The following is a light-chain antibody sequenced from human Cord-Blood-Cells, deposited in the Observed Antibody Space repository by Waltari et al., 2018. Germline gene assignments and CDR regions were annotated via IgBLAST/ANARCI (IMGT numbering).Light chain of an antibody. J-gene: IGLJ1*01. V-gene: IGLV3-19*01. CDR3: SSRDSSGNHYV. CDR2: GQN. CDR1: SASSYY. Sequence: SSELPQHPPLSVALGQTVRTTRHRASASSYYASWYQKTPGQAPVLVINGQNNRPPGIPDRFSGSSSGNTASLTITGAQAEDDAGYYGSSRDSSGNHYVFGTGPKVTVL.